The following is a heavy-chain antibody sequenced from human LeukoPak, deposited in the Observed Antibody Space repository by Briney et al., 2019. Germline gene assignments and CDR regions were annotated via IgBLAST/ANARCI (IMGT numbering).Heavy chain of an antibody. CDR3: ARDGSEYDILTGYPKDY. CDR2: ISAYNGNT. J-gene: IGHJ4*02. CDR1: GYTLTSYG. V-gene: IGHV1-18*01. D-gene: IGHD3-9*01. Sequence: ASVKVSCKASGYTLTSYGISWVRQAPGQGLEWMGWISAYNGNTNYAQKLQGRVTMTTDTSTSTAYMELRSLRSNDTAVYYCARDGSEYDILTGYPKDYWGQGTLVTVSS.